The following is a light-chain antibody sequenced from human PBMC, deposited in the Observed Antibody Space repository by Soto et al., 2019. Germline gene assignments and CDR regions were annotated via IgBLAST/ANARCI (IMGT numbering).Light chain of an antibody. CDR1: QDINNY. V-gene: IGKV1-17*03. J-gene: IGKJ5*01. CDR2: AAS. Sequence: DIQMTQSPSAMSASVGDRVTISCRASQDINNYLAWFQQKPGEVPKRLIYAASSLQSGVPSRFRAIGSGTEFTLTISGLQPEDFATYFCLQHYNYPITFGQGTRLGIK. CDR3: LQHYNYPIT.